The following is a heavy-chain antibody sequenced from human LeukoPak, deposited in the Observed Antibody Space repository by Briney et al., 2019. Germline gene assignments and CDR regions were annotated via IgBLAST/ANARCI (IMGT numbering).Heavy chain of an antibody. CDR2: VVPILGVA. D-gene: IGHD5-24*01. V-gene: IGHV1-69*04. Sequence: GASVKVSCKASGGSFNSYSISWIRQAPGHGLECMGRVVPILGVANYAQKFQGRVIITADKSTNTAYMELSNLRSEDTAIYFCARAGGVEVPAPPAFWGQGTLVTVSS. CDR3: ARAGGVEVPAPPAF. CDR1: GGSFNSYS. J-gene: IGHJ4*02.